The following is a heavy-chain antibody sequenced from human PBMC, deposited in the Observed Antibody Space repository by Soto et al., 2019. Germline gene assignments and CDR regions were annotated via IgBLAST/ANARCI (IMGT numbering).Heavy chain of an antibody. CDR3: ARVVHGYSSSYFDY. D-gene: IGHD6-6*01. J-gene: IGHJ4*02. Sequence: ASVKVSCKASGYTFTSYDINWVRQATGQGLEWMGWMNPNSGNTGYAQKFQGRVTMTRNTSISTAYMELSSLRSEDTAVYYCARVVHGYSSSYFDYWGQGTLVTVSS. CDR1: GYTFTSYD. CDR2: MNPNSGNT. V-gene: IGHV1-8*01.